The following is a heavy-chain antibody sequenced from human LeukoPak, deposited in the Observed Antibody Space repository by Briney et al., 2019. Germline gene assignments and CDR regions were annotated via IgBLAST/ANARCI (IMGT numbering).Heavy chain of an antibody. CDR1: GFTFSSYS. Sequence: GGSLRLSCAASGFTFSSYSMNWVRQAPGKGLEWVSSISSSNSFIYYADSVKGRFTISRDNAKNSLYLQMNSLRAEDTAVYFCARARYSSSRWYYYGMDVWGQGTTVTVSS. CDR2: ISSSNSFI. J-gene: IGHJ6*02. CDR3: ARARYSSSRWYYYGMDV. D-gene: IGHD6-13*01. V-gene: IGHV3-21*01.